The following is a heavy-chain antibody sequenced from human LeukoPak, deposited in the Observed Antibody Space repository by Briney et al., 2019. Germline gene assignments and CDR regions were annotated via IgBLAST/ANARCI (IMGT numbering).Heavy chain of an antibody. CDR1: GFTFSSYW. Sequence: PGGSLRLSCAASGFTFSSYWMSWVRQAPGKGLEWVANIKRDGSEKYYVDSVKGRFTISRDNAKNSLYLQMNSLRAENTAVYYCARVSGMWVPAASQSAFDPWGQGTLVTVSS. J-gene: IGHJ5*02. CDR2: IKRDGSEK. V-gene: IGHV3-7*04. D-gene: IGHD2-2*01. CDR3: ARVSGMWVPAASQSAFDP.